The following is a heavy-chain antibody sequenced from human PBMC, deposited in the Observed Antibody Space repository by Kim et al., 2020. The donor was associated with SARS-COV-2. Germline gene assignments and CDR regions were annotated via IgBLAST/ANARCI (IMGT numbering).Heavy chain of an antibody. J-gene: IGHJ3*01. CDR1: GFIFSDYY. CDR3: ARDFSRDDAFDV. V-gene: IGHV3-11*01. D-gene: IGHD3-10*01. Sequence: GGSLRLSCAASGFIFSDYYMSWIRQAPGKGLEWISYINTNGRTIYYADSVKGRFTISRDNAKNSLYLQINSLRAEYTAVYYCARDFSRDDAFDVWGQGITVTVSS. CDR2: INTNGRTI.